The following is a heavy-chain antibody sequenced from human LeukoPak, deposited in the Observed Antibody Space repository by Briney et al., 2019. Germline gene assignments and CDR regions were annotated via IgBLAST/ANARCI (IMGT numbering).Heavy chain of an antibody. J-gene: IGHJ4*02. V-gene: IGHV3-30*18. CDR2: ISDDGKSK. CDR1: GFNFISYG. Sequence: GGSLILSCVASGFNFISYGMHWVRQAPGKGLEWVGVISDDGKSKDYADSVKGRFTISRDSSKDTLYLQMNSLRAEDTAVYYCAKRPSDYGDYVTYFDYWGQGTLVTVSS. D-gene: IGHD4-17*01. CDR3: AKRPSDYGDYVTYFDY.